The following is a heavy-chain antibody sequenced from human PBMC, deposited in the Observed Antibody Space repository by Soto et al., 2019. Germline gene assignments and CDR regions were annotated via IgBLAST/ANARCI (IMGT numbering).Heavy chain of an antibody. CDR3: AKGPTVFGAVIGFDYYYGMYV. CDR1: GFTFSTSA. CDR2: ISGSGAGT. V-gene: IGHV3-23*01. J-gene: IGHJ6*02. Sequence: GGSLRLSCTVSGFTFSTSAMSWVRQAPGRGLEWVSGISGSGAGTYYADSVKGRFTISRDNSKNTLYLQMSGLRAEDAALYYCAKGPTVFGAVIGFDYYYGMYVWGQGTPVTVSS. D-gene: IGHD3-3*01.